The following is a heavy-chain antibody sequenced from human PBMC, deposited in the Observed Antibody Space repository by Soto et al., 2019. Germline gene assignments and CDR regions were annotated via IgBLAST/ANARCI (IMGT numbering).Heavy chain of an antibody. J-gene: IGHJ3*02. CDR2: ISYDGSNK. D-gene: IGHD1-26*01. V-gene: IGHV3-30*04. Sequence: GGSLRLSCAASGFTFSSYAMHWVRQAPGKGLEWVAFISYDGSNKYYADSVKGRFTISRDNSKNTLYLQMNSLRDEDTAVYYCARGVGGTLRLGAFDIWGQGTMVTVSS. CDR3: ARGVGGTLRLGAFDI. CDR1: GFTFSSYA.